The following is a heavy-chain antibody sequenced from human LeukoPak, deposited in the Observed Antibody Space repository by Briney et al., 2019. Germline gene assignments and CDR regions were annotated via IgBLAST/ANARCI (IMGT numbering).Heavy chain of an antibody. CDR2: IYTSGST. Sequence: SETLSLTCTVPGGSISSYYWSWIRQPAGKGLEWIGRIYTSGSTNYNPSLKSRVTMSVDTSKNQFSLKLSSVTAADTAVYYCARDETVDITNWFDPWGQGTLVTVSS. CDR3: ARDETVDITNWFDP. V-gene: IGHV4-4*07. D-gene: IGHD1-20*01. J-gene: IGHJ5*02. CDR1: GGSISSYY.